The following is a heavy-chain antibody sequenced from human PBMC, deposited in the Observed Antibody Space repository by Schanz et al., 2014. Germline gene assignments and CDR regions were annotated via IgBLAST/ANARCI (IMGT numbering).Heavy chain of an antibody. D-gene: IGHD6-19*01. J-gene: IGHJ4*02. Sequence: EVQLLESGGGLVQPGGSLRLSCAASGFTFSSYAMSWVRQAPGKGLEWVSAISGSGGSTYYADSVKGRFTISRDNSKNTLYLQMNSLRAEDTDVYYCAASSGWHPSTDYWGQGTLVTVSS. CDR1: GFTFSSYA. CDR2: ISGSGGST. V-gene: IGHV3-23*01. CDR3: AASSGWHPSTDY.